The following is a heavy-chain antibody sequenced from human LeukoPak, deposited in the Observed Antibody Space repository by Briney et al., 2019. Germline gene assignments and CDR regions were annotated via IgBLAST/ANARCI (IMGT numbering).Heavy chain of an antibody. CDR3: ARECGGDCYSDY. D-gene: IGHD2-21*02. Sequence: GGSLRLSCAASGFNFGIYWMSWVRQAPGKGLEWVAHIKEDGSAKCYVDSVKGRFTISRENAKNSVYLQMNSLRAEDTAVYYCARECGGDCYSDYWGQGTLVTVSS. V-gene: IGHV3-7*01. J-gene: IGHJ4*02. CDR2: IKEDGSAK. CDR1: GFNFGIYW.